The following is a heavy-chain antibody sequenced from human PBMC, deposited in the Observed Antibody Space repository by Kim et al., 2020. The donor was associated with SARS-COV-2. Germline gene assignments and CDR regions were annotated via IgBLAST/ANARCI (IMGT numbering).Heavy chain of an antibody. CDR2: IKEDASGL. J-gene: IGHJ4*02. CDR3: ARDGRGGYLDL. Sequence: GGSLRLSCAASGFTFSNYWMSWVRQAPGKGLQWMTNIKEDASGLYYADSVKGRFTISRDNTKNLLYLQMNSLSAEDTAVYFFARDGRGGYLDLWGPGTLV. V-gene: IGHV3-7*03. D-gene: IGHD1-26*01. CDR1: GFTFSNYW.